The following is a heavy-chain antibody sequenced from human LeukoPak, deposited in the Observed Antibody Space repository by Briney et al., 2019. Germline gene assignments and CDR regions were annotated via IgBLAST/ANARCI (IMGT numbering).Heavy chain of an antibody. Sequence: SETLSLTCAVSGGSISSYYWSWIRQPPGKGLEWIGYIYYSGSTNYNPSLKSRATISVDTSKNQFSLKLSSVTAADTAVYYCARGYDFWSGYPFDPWGQGTLVTVSS. CDR3: ARGYDFWSGYPFDP. V-gene: IGHV4-59*01. D-gene: IGHD3-3*01. CDR2: IYYSGST. J-gene: IGHJ5*02. CDR1: GGSISSYY.